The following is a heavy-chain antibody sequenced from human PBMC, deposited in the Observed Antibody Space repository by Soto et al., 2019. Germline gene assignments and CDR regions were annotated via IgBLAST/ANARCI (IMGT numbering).Heavy chain of an antibody. D-gene: IGHD3-10*01. Sequence: SXTXXXTXAXXXGSFSGYYWSWIRQPPGKGLEWIGEINHSGSTNYNPSLKSRVTISVDTSKNQFSLKLSSVTAADTAVYYCARGRGVRGVLSSFYYYYYMDVWGKGTTVTVSS. J-gene: IGHJ6*03. V-gene: IGHV4-34*01. CDR1: XGSFSGYY. CDR2: INHSGST. CDR3: ARGRGVRGVLSSFYYYYYMDV.